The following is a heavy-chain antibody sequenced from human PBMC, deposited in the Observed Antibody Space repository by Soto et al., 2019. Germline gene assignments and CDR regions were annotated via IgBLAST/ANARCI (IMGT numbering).Heavy chain of an antibody. Sequence: LRLSCAASGFTFSSYGMHWVRQAPGKGLEWVAVIPYDGSNKYYADSVKGRFTISRDNSKNTLYLQMNSLRAEDTAVYYCAKPSYYGSGSYSYDYWGQGTLVTVSS. D-gene: IGHD3-10*01. CDR3: AKPSYYGSGSYSYDY. CDR2: IPYDGSNK. V-gene: IGHV3-30*18. J-gene: IGHJ4*02. CDR1: GFTFSSYG.